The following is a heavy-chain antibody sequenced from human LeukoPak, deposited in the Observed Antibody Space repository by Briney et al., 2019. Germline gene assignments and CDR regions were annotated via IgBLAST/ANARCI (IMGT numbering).Heavy chain of an antibody. CDR1: GFTFDDYG. CDR2: INWNGGST. V-gene: IGHV3-20*04. Sequence: VGSLRLSCAASGFTFDDYGMSWVRQAPGKGLEWVSGINWNGGSTGYADSVKGRFTISRDNAKNSLYLQMNSLRAEDTALYYCARSTTVTTGPHAFDIWGQGTMVTVSS. CDR3: ARSTTVTTGPHAFDI. J-gene: IGHJ3*02. D-gene: IGHD4-17*01.